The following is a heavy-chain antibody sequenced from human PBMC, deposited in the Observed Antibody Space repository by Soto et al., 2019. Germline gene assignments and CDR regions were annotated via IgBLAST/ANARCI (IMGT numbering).Heavy chain of an antibody. D-gene: IGHD5-18*01. CDR2: ISGYNGNT. CDR1: GYTFSNFG. Sequence: QVQLVQSGAEVMTPGASVKVSCKASGYTFSNFGLSWVRQAPGQGLEWMGWISGYNGNTNSAEKFQGRVTMTTDTSKSTAYMEARSLTSDATAVYYCARDKGYGFGWSSSTGMDVWGQGTTVTVSS. J-gene: IGHJ6*02. CDR3: ARDKGYGFGWSSSTGMDV. V-gene: IGHV1-18*01.